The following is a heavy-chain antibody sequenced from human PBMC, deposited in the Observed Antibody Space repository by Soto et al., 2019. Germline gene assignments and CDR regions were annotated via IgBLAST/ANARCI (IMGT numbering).Heavy chain of an antibody. D-gene: IGHD5-12*01. J-gene: IGHJ5*01. CDR1: GYTFTSYD. CDR2: MNPNSGNT. CDR3: AMEYSRYDDGFDS. Sequence: ASVKVSCKASGYTFTSYDINWVRQATGQGLEWMGWMNPNSGNTGYAQKFQGRVTMTRNTSISTAYMGLSSLSSEDSAVYYCAMEYSRYDDGFDSWGQGTLVTVSS. V-gene: IGHV1-8*01.